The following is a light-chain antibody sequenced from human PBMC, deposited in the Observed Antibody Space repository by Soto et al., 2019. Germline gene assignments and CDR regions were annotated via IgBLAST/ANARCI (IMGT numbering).Light chain of an antibody. CDR1: QDISNY. CDR3: QQSDSLPIT. Sequence: DIQMTQSPSSLSASVGDRVTITCRASQDISNYLNWYQQRPGKAPNLLIYDASNLDRGVPSRFSGTRSGTHFTFAITSLQPEDVATYYCQQSDSLPITFGQGTRLEI. V-gene: IGKV1-33*01. J-gene: IGKJ5*01. CDR2: DAS.